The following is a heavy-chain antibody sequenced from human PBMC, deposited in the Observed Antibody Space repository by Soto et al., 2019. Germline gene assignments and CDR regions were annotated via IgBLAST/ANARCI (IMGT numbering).Heavy chain of an antibody. CDR1: GYTFTGYN. CDR3: ARVRVASGWYNSPDY. V-gene: IGHV1-2*02. D-gene: IGHD6-19*01. Sequence: QVQLVQSGAEVKKPGASVKVSCKASGYTFTGYNMHWVRQAPGQGLEWMGWINPNSGATDFAQKFQGRVTMTGDTSISTAYMELSRLRSDDTAMYYCARVRVASGWYNSPDYWGQGTLVTVSS. CDR2: INPNSGAT. J-gene: IGHJ4*02.